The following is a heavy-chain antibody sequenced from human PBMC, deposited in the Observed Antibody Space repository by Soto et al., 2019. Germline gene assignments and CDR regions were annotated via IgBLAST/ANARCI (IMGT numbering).Heavy chain of an antibody. CDR1: GESFSGCY. D-gene: IGHD6-13*01. CDR2: INHSGST. Sequence: QVQLQQWGAGLLKPSETLSLTCAVYGESFSGCYWSWIRQPPGKGLEWIGEINHSGSTNYTPSLKNLVTLPVYTSKNQFSLKLSSVPAADPAVYYCARSYGSSWYMTFDYWGQGTLVTVSS. CDR3: ARSYGSSWYMTFDY. V-gene: IGHV4-34*01. J-gene: IGHJ4*02.